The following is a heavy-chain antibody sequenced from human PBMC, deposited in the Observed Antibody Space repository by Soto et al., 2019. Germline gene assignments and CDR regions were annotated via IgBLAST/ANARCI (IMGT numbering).Heavy chain of an antibody. CDR2: INPSGGST. Sequence: QVQLVQSGAEVKKPGASVKVSCKASGYTFTSYYMHWVRQAPGQGLEWMGIINPSGGSTSYGQKFQCRVTMTRETSTSTVYMELSSLRSEDTAVYYCAREFGYYDSSGYYYVVAFDIWGQGTMVTVSS. J-gene: IGHJ3*02. V-gene: IGHV1-46*01. CDR3: AREFGYYDSSGYYYVVAFDI. CDR1: GYTFTSYY. D-gene: IGHD3-22*01.